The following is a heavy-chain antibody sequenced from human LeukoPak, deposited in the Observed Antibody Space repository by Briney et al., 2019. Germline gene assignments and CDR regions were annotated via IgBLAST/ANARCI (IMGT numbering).Heavy chain of an antibody. CDR1: GGTFSSYA. CDR2: IIPIFGTA. CDR3: LSGSGSYWWDFDY. V-gene: IGHV1-69*13. J-gene: IGHJ4*02. Sequence: GASVKVSCKASGGTFSSYAISWARQAPGQGLEWMGGIIPIFGTANYAQKFQGRVTITADESTSTAYMELSSLRSEDTAVYYCLSGSGSYWWDFDYWGQGTLVTVSS. D-gene: IGHD3-10*01.